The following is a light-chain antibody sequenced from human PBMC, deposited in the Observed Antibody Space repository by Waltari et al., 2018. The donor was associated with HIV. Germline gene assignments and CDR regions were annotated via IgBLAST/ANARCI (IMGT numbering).Light chain of an antibody. CDR3: HVWENSIDEYV. V-gene: IGLV3-21*02. J-gene: IGLJ1*01. Sequence: SYVLTPPASVSVASGQTANVTCGRDTNARTKAHWYQQKAGKAPILVLYDDSDRPSGIPERFSGFNFGNTATLTISRVEAGDEADYYCHVWENSIDEYVFGTGTKVTV. CDR2: DDS. CDR1: TNARTK.